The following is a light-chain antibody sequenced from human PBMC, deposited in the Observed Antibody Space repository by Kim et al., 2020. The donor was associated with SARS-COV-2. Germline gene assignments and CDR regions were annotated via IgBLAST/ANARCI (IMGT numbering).Light chain of an antibody. V-gene: IGLV2-14*01. CDR2: DVS. Sequence: QSALTQPASVSGSPGQSITISCTGTSSDVGAYNFVSWYQQHPGKAPKLIIYDVSERPSGVSNHFSGSKSGNTASLTISGLQAEDEADYYCSSYIITNTVVFGGGTQLTVL. CDR1: SSDVGAYNF. J-gene: IGLJ3*02. CDR3: SSYIITNTVV.